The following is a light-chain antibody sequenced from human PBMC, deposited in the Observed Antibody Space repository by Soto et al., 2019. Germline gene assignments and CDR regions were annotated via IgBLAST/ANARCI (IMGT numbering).Light chain of an antibody. J-gene: IGKJ5*01. CDR2: AAS. CDR3: QQLYSYSS. V-gene: IGKV1-9*01. Sequence: DIQLTQSPSFVSASVGGRVTITCRASQDISRYLAWYQQKPGEAPKLLISAASTLHSGVPSRFSGSGSGTEFTLTVSYLLPEDFATYYCQQLYSYSSFGQGTRLESK. CDR1: QDISRY.